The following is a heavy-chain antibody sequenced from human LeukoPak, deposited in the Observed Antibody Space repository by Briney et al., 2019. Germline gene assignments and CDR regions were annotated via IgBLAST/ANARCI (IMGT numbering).Heavy chain of an antibody. Sequence: GGSLRLSCAAFGFTFSSYWMSWVRQAPGKGLEWVANIKQDGSEKYYVDSVKGRFTISRDNSKNTLYLQMNSLRAEDTAVYYCAKVILVDTAMVTVTYYYYYMDVWGKGTTVTVSS. J-gene: IGHJ6*03. CDR1: GFTFSSYW. D-gene: IGHD5-18*01. CDR2: IKQDGSEK. CDR3: AKVILVDTAMVTVTYYYYYMDV. V-gene: IGHV3-7*01.